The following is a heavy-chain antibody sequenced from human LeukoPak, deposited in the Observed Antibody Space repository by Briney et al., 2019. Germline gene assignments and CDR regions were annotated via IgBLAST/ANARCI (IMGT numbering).Heavy chain of an antibody. D-gene: IGHD4-17*01. CDR1: GFTFSSYW. J-gene: IGHJ4*02. CDR2: IKQDGSEK. V-gene: IGHV3-7*01. CDR3: ARVPLPYDYGDYVLY. Sequence: PGGSLRLSCAASGFTFSSYWMCWVRQAPGKGLEWVANIKQDGSEKYYVDSVKGRFTISGDNAKNSLYLQMNSLRAEDTAVYYCARVPLPYDYGDYVLYWGQGTLVTVSS.